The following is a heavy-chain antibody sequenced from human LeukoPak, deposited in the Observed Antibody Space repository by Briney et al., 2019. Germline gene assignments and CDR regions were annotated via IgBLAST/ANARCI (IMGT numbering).Heavy chain of an antibody. CDR3: ARELIHDSSGPKFDY. D-gene: IGHD3-22*01. J-gene: IGHJ4*02. CDR2: IYYSGST. CDR1: GGSISSHY. Sequence: SETLSLTCTGSGGSISSHYWSWIRQPPGKGLEWIGYIYYSGSTNYNPSLKSRVTVSVDTSKNQFSLKLSSVTAADTAVYYCARELIHDSSGPKFDYWGQGTLVTVSS. V-gene: IGHV4-59*11.